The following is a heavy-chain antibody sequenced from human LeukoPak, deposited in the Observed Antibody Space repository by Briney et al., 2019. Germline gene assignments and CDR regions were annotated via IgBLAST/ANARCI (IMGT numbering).Heavy chain of an antibody. Sequence: GGSLRLSCAASGFTFSSYAMSWVRQAPGKGLEWVSAISGSGGSTYYADSVKGRFTISRDNSKNTLYLQMNSLRAEDTAVYYCAKDPYGSGSYYRSGFDPWGQGTLVTVPS. D-gene: IGHD3-10*01. CDR1: GFTFSSYA. J-gene: IGHJ5*02. CDR3: AKDPYGSGSYYRSGFDP. V-gene: IGHV3-23*01. CDR2: ISGSGGST.